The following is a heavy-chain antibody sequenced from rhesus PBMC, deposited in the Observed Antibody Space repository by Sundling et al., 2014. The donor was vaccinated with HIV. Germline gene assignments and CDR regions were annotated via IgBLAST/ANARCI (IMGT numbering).Heavy chain of an antibody. D-gene: IGHD6-37*01. J-gene: IGHJ4*01. CDR2: IFWDDDK. CDR3: ARSRGWNIDY. CDR1: GFSLSTSGMG. V-gene: IGHV2-174*02. Sequence: QVTLKESGPALVKPTQTLTLTCTFSGFSLSTSGMGVGWIRQPSRKTLEWLAHIFWDDDKRYSTSLKSRLTISKDTSKNQVVLTMTNMDPVDTGTYYCARSRGWNIDYWGQGFLVTAYS.